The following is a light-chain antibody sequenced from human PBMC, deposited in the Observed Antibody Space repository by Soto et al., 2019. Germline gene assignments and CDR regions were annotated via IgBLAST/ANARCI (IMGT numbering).Light chain of an antibody. V-gene: IGKV3-20*01. CDR1: QSVSSSY. CDR2: GAS. Sequence: EIVLTQSPGTLPLSPGERATLSCRASQSVSSSYLAWYQQKPGQAPRLLMYGASTRATGIPDRFSGSGSGTDFTLTISRLEPEDYAVYHCQQYGSFPWTFGQGTKVDI. J-gene: IGKJ1*01. CDR3: QQYGSFPWT.